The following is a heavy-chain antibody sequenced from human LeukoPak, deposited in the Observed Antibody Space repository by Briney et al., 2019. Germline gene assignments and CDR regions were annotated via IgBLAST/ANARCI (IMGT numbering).Heavy chain of an antibody. J-gene: IGHJ4*02. D-gene: IGHD4-23*01. CDR2: INPNSGGT. V-gene: IGHV1-2*02. CDR1: GYTFTGYY. CDR3: ARDDYGGNGEVLY. Sequence: ASVKVSCKASGYTFTGYYMHWVRQAPGQGREWMGWINPNSGGTNYAQKFQGRVTMTRDTSISTAYMELSWLRSDDTAVYYCARDDYGGNGEVLYWGQGTLVTVSS.